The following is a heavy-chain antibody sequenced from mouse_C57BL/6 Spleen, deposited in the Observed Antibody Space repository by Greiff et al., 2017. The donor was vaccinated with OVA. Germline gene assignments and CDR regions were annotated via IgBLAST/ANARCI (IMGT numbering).Heavy chain of an antibody. V-gene: IGHV8-8*01. D-gene: IGHD3-2*02. CDR3: ARTAQSTLLYAMDY. CDR1: GFSLSTFGMG. J-gene: IGHJ4*01. Sequence: QVTLKESGPGILQPSQTLSLTCSFSGFSLSTFGMGVGWIRQPSGKGLEWLAHIWWDDDKYYNPALKSRPTISKDTSKNQVFLKIATVDTAVTATSYGARTAQSTLLYAMDYWGQGTSVTVSS. CDR2: IWWDDDK.